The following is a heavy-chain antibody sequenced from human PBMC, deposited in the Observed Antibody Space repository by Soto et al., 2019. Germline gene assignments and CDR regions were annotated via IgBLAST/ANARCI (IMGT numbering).Heavy chain of an antibody. Sequence: GASLKISCKGSGCSYTSYWFGSVRQKPGKGLEWMGIIYPGDSDTRYSPSFQGQVTISADKSISTAYLQWSSLKASDTAIYYCAKDPHWGIISPAQDYWGQGTHVTVSS. V-gene: IGHV5-51*01. CDR2: IYPGDSDT. CDR3: AKDPHWGIISPAQDY. CDR1: GCSYTSYW. J-gene: IGHJ4*02. D-gene: IGHD3-16*01.